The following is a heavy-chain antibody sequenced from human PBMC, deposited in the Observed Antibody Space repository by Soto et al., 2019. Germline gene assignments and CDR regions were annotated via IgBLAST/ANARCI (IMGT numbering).Heavy chain of an antibody. CDR1: GGTFSSYA. CDR3: ARGLSGYSYGCDY. Sequence: QVQLVQSGAEGKKPGSSVKVSCKASGGTFSSYAISWVRQAPGQGLEWMGGIIPIFGTANYAQKLQCRVTITADESTSTAYRELSSLRSEVTAVYYCARGLSGYSYGCDYWGQGTLVTVSS. V-gene: IGHV1-69*01. J-gene: IGHJ4*02. CDR2: IIPIFGTA. D-gene: IGHD5-18*01.